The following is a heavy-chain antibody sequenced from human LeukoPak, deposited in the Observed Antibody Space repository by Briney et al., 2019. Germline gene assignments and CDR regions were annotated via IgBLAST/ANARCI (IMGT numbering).Heavy chain of an antibody. V-gene: IGHV1-69*05. D-gene: IGHD6-6*01. CDR2: IIPIFGTA. CDR3: ARQQLVLYYMDV. Sequence: SSVKVSCKASGGTFSSYAISWVRQAPGQGLEWMGGIIPIFGTANYAQKFQGRVTITTDESTSTAYMELSSLRSEDTAVYYCARQQLVLYYMDVWGTGTTVTVSS. CDR1: GGTFSSYA. J-gene: IGHJ6*03.